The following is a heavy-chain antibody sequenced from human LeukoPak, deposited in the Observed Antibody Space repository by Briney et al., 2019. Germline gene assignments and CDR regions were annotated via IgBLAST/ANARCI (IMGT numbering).Heavy chain of an antibody. CDR2: INPSGGST. CDR1: GYTFTSYY. Sequence: ASVKVSCKASGYTFTSYYMHWVRQAPDKGLEGMGKINPSGGSTSYAQKFQGRVTMTRDTSTSTVYMELSSLRSEDTAVYYCARGQDYVWGSYRYLGDYWGQGTLVTVSS. J-gene: IGHJ4*02. D-gene: IGHD3-16*02. CDR3: ARGQDYVWGSYRYLGDY. V-gene: IGHV1-46*01.